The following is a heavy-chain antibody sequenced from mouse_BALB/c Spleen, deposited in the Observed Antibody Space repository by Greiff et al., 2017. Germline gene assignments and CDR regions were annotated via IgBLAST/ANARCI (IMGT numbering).Heavy chain of an antibody. V-gene: IGHV2-2*02. CDR3: ARKRYYGSSGDYYAMDY. CDR1: GFSLTSYG. Sequence: VKLVESGPGLVQPSQSLSITCTVSGFSLTSYGVHWVRQSPGKGLEWLGVIWSGGSTDYNAAFISRLSISKDNSKSQVFFKMNSLQANDTAIYYCARKRYYGSSGDYYAMDYWGQGTSVTVSS. D-gene: IGHD1-1*01. CDR2: IWSGGST. J-gene: IGHJ4*01.